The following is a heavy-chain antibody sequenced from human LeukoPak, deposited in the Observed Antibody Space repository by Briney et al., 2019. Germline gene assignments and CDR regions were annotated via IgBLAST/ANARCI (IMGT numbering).Heavy chain of an antibody. CDR2: INPNSGGT. CDR3: ARGALGYAIGGLDY. V-gene: IGHV1-2*02. CDR1: GYTFTRYG. Sequence: ASVKVSCKASGYTFTRYGISWLRQAPGQGLEWMGWINPNSGGTNYAQKFQGRVTMTRDTSISTAYMELSRLRSDDTAVYYCARGALGYAIGGLDYWGQGTLVTVSS. J-gene: IGHJ4*02. D-gene: IGHD2-8*01.